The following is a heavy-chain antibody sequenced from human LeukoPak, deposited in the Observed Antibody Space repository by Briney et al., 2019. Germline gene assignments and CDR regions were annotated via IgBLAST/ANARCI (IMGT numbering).Heavy chain of an antibody. Sequence: PGRSLRLSCAASGFTFSSYGMHWVRQAPGKGLEWVAVIWYDGSNKNYADSVKGRFTISRDNSKNTVYLQTNSLRAADMAVYYCARDDCSGGSCYPDYWGQGTLVTVSS. CDR3: ARDDCSGGSCYPDY. CDR2: IWYDGSNK. V-gene: IGHV3-33*01. CDR1: GFTFSSYG. D-gene: IGHD2-15*01. J-gene: IGHJ4*02.